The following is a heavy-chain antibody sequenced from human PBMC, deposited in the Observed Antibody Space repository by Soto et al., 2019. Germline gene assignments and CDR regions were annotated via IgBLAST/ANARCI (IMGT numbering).Heavy chain of an antibody. Sequence: WETLSLTCTVSGGSISSYYWSWIRQPPGKGLEWIGYIYYSGSTNYNPSLKSRVTISVDTSKNQFSLKLSSVTAADTAVYYCARLDFWSGYMPLWGQGTLVTVS. CDR1: GGSISSYY. D-gene: IGHD3-3*01. J-gene: IGHJ4*02. CDR2: IYYSGST. V-gene: IGHV4-59*01. CDR3: ARLDFWSGYMPL.